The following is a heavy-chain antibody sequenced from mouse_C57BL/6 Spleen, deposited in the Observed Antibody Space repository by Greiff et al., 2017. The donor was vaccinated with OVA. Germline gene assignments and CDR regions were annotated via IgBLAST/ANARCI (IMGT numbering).Heavy chain of an antibody. D-gene: IGHD2-3*01. V-gene: IGHV1-59*01. Sequence: QVQLQQPGAELVRPGTSVKLSCKASGYTFTSYWMHWVKQRPGQGLEWIGVIDPSDSYTNYNQKFKGKATLTVDTSSSTAYMQLSSLTSEDSAVYYCARGEGLLGAMDYWGQGTSVTVSS. CDR2: IDPSDSYT. CDR1: GYTFTSYW. J-gene: IGHJ4*01. CDR3: ARGEGLLGAMDY.